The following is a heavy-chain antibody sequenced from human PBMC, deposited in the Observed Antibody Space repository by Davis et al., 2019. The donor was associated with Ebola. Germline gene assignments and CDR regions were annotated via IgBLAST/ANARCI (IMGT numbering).Heavy chain of an antibody. D-gene: IGHD3-10*01. Sequence: ASVKVSCKASGYTLVSYYAHWVRQAPGQGLEWMGIINPSGGTTTYAQKFQGRVTMTRDTSTNTLYMELSSLTSGDTAVYYYVRDLRGWGDFDYWGQGTLVTVSS. CDR1: GYTLVSYY. CDR3: VRDLRGWGDFDY. CDR2: INPSGGTT. V-gene: IGHV1-46*01. J-gene: IGHJ4*02.